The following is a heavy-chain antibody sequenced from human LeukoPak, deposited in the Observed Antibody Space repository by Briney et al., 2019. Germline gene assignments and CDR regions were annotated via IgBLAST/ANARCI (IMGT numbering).Heavy chain of an antibody. CDR1: GGSINNHY. CDR3: ATMGINYFDY. Sequence: ETLSLTCIVSGGSINNHYWTWIRQTPGKGLEWVSAISGSGGSTYYADSVKGRFTISRDNSKNTLYLQMNSLRAEDTAVYYCATMGINYFDYWGQGTLVTVSS. D-gene: IGHD7-27*01. CDR2: ISGSGGST. J-gene: IGHJ4*02. V-gene: IGHV3-23*01.